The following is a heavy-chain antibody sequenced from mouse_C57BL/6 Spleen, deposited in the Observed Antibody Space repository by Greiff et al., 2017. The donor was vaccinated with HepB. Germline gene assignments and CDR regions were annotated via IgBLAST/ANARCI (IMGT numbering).Heavy chain of an antibody. J-gene: IGHJ3*01. Sequence: VQLVESGAELVKPGASVKISCKASGYAFSSYWMNWVKQRPGKGLEWIGQIYPGDGDTNYNGKFKGKATLTADKSSSTAYMQLSSLTSEDSAVYFCAREHDGAYWGQGTLVTVSA. D-gene: IGHD2-12*01. CDR3: AREHDGAY. CDR1: GYAFSSYW. V-gene: IGHV1-80*01. CDR2: IYPGDGDT.